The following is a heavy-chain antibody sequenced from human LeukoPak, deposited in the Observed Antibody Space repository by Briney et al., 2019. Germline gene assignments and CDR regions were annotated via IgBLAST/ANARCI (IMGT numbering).Heavy chain of an antibody. J-gene: IGHJ5*02. V-gene: IGHV4-34*01. D-gene: IGHD6-13*01. CDR1: GGSFSGYY. CDR3: ARGGQQLDNWFDP. CDR2: INHSGST. Sequence: PSETLSLTCAVYGGSFSGYYWSWIRQPPGKGLEWIGEINHSGSTNYDPSLKSQVTISVDTSKNQFSLKLSSVTAADTAVYYCARGGQQLDNWFDPWGQGTLVTVSS.